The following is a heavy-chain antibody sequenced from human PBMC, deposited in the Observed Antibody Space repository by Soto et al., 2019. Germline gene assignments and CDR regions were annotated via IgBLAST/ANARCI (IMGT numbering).Heavy chain of an antibody. Sequence: GGSLRLSCAASGFTFSDYYMSWIRQAPGKGLEWVSYISSSSSYTNYADSVKGRFTISRDNAKNSLYLQMNSLRAEDTAVYYCARGSTVEMATITPFDYWGQGTLVTVSS. CDR3: ARGSTVEMATITPFDY. J-gene: IGHJ4*02. V-gene: IGHV3-11*06. D-gene: IGHD5-12*01. CDR2: ISSSSSYT. CDR1: GFTFSDYY.